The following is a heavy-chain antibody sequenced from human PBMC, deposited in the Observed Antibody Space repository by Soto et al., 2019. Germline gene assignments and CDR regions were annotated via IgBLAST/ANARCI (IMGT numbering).Heavy chain of an antibody. CDR1: EYRVSIDGAT. D-gene: IGHD5-12*01. CDR2: TYYRSKWYS. CDR3: ARQVDMATIDGDNWFDP. Sequence: LTITCLICEYRVSIDGATWNWIRTSPSKGLEWLGRTYYRSKWYSDYAISVKSRITINPDTSKNQFSLKLSSVTAADTAVYYCARQVDMATIDGDNWFDPWGQGTMVTV. V-gene: IGHV6-1*01. J-gene: IGHJ5*02.